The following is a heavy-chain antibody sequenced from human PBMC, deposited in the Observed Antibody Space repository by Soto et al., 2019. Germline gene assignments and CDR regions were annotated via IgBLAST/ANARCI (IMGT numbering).Heavy chain of an antibody. J-gene: IGHJ6*02. CDR3: VFADLVGRGNYYYGMDV. V-gene: IGHV4-61*08. Sequence: SETLSLTCTVSGDSVTSGGNYWSWIRQPPGKGLEWIGYVFYSGSTNYNPSLKSRVAISVDTSKNQFSLKLSSVTAADTAVYYCVFADLVGRGNYYYGMDVWGQGTTVTVSS. D-gene: IGHD2-15*01. CDR1: GDSVTSGGNY. CDR2: VFYSGST.